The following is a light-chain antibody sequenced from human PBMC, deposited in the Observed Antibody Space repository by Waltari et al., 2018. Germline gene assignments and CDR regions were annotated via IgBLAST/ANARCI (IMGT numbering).Light chain of an antibody. J-gene: IGKJ2*02. CDR2: AAS. CDR1: QGISRY. CDR3: QQYYSYPPWT. V-gene: IGKV1-8*01. Sequence: AIRMTQSPSSFSASTGDRVTITCRASQGISRYLAWYQQKPGKAPKLLIYAASTLQSGVPSRFSGSGSGTDFTLTISCLRSEDFATYYCQQYYSYPPWTFGQGTKLEIK.